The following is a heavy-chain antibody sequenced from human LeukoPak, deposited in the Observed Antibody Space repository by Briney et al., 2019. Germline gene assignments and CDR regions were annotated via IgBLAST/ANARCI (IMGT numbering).Heavy chain of an antibody. CDR2: VSASGIGT. CDR3: ANLRGSGSSYFDS. V-gene: IGHV3-23*01. CDR1: GFTFDSYV. J-gene: IGHJ4*02. Sequence: PGGSLRLSCAASGFTFDSYVLSWVRQAPGEGLEWVSTVSASGIGTYYADSVEGRFTVSRDNSENTLYLQMNSLRAGDTAVYYCANLRGSGSSYFDSWGQGTLVTVSS. D-gene: IGHD3-10*01.